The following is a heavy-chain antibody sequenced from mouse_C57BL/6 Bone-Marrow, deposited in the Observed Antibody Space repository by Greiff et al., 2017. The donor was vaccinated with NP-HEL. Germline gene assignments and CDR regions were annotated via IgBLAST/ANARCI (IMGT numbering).Heavy chain of an antibody. CDR1: GYTFTDYY. CDR3: ARVGGVYYAYDKGMDC. Sequence: EVQLQQSGPELVKPGASVKISCKASGYTFTDYYMNWVKQSHGKSLEWIGDINPNNGGTSYNQKFKGKATLTVDKTSSTAYMELRSLTSEDSAAYYCARVGGVYYAYDKGMDCWGQGTSVTVSS. J-gene: IGHJ4*01. V-gene: IGHV1-26*01. D-gene: IGHD2-2*01. CDR2: INPNNGGT.